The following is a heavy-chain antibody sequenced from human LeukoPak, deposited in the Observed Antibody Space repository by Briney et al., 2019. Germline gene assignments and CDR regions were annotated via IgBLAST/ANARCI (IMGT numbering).Heavy chain of an antibody. V-gene: IGHV6-1*01. CDR3: AGGRLGNYHFDS. J-gene: IGHJ4*02. D-gene: IGHD1-7*01. CDR1: GDSVSNNDAA. CDR2: TYYRSKWYN. Sequence: SQTLSLTCAISGDSVSNNDAAWNWIRQSPSRGLEWLGMTYYRSKWYNDYAVSVKSRITINPDTSKNQFSLQLNSVTPEDTAVYYCAGGRLGNYHFDSWGQGTLVTVSS.